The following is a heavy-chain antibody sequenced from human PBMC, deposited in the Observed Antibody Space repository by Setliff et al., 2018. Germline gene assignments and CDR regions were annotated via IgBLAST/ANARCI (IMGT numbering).Heavy chain of an antibody. J-gene: IGHJ6*03. V-gene: IGHV3-21*06. CDR3: ARDGGLLQFLEWSRSYMDV. D-gene: IGHD3-3*01. CDR2: LSSANNYI. Sequence: GGSLRLSCEASGFAFASYNMIWVRQAPGKGLEWVSSLSSANNYIVYADSVKGRFTISRGNAKSSLFLQMNSLSAEDTAIYYCARDGGLLQFLEWSRSYMDVWGKGTTVTVSS. CDR1: GFAFASYN.